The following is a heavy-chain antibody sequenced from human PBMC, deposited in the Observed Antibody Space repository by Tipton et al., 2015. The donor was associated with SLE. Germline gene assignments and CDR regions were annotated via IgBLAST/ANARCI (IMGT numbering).Heavy chain of an antibody. CDR3: ARGRGAVADAYYMDV. D-gene: IGHD6-19*01. CDR2: INHGGST. J-gene: IGHJ6*03. CDR1: GGSFSGYY. Sequence: TLSLTCAVYGGSFSGYYWSWIRQPPGKGLEWMGEINHGGSTNYNPSLKSRVTISVDTSKNQFSLKLSSVTAADTAVYYCARGRGAVADAYYMDVWGKGTTVTVS. V-gene: IGHV4-34*01.